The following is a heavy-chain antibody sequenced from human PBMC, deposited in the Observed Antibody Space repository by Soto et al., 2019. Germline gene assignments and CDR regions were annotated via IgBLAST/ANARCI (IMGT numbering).Heavy chain of an antibody. Sequence: GGSLRLSCAASGFTFSSYGMHWVRQAPGKGLEWVAVIWYDGSNKYYADSVKGRFTISRDNSKNTLYLQMNSLRAEDTAVYYCARDLXVTMVRGVTRYYYGMDVWGQGTTVTVSS. D-gene: IGHD3-10*01. CDR1: GFTFSSYG. CDR2: IWYDGSNK. V-gene: IGHV3-33*01. CDR3: ARDLXVTMVRGVTRYYYGMDV. J-gene: IGHJ6*02.